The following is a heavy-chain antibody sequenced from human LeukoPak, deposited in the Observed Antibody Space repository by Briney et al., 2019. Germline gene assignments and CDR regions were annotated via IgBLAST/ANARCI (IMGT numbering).Heavy chain of an antibody. CDR1: GDSVSSASAG. Sequence: SQTLSLTCDLSGDSVSSASAGWNWIRQSPSRGLEWLGRIYYRSKWYNDDAVSVKSRITINPDTAKNQFSLHLNSVTPDDTALYYCARGGLVRGSLNSLTGFDIWGQGTMVTVSS. J-gene: IGHJ3*02. V-gene: IGHV6-1*01. CDR2: IYYRSKWYN. CDR3: ARGGLVRGSLNSLTGFDI. D-gene: IGHD3-10*01.